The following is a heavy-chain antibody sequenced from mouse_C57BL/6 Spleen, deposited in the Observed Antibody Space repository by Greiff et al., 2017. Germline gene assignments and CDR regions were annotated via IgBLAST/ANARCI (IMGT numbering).Heavy chain of an antibody. CDR1: GYTFTSYW. J-gene: IGHJ1*03. CDR3: TRWGTEYWYFDV. V-gene: IGHV1-5*01. D-gene: IGHD4-1*01. Sequence: VHVKQSGTVLARPGASVKMSCKTSGYTFTSYWMHWVKQRPGQGLEWIGAIYPGNSDTSYNQKFKGKAKLTAVTSASTAYMELSSLTNEDSAVXYCTRWGTEYWYFDVWGTGTTVTVAS. CDR2: IYPGNSDT.